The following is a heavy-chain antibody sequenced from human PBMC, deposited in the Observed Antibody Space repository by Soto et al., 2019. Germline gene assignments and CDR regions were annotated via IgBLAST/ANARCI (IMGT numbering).Heavy chain of an antibody. CDR1: GGSLSGGNYF. CDR3: ARDYQNFDY. J-gene: IGHJ4*02. CDR2: IYYSGST. V-gene: IGHV4-61*01. Sequence: VQLQESGPGLVKPSETLSLTCTVSGGSLSGGNYFWCWIRQPPGKGLEWIGYIYYSGSTNYNPSLKSRVTMSVDTSKNQFSLKLSSVTAADTAVYYCARDYQNFDYWGQGTLVTVSS. D-gene: IGHD2-2*01.